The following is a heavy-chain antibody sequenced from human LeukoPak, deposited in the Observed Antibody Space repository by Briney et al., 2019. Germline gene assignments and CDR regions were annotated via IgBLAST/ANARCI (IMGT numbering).Heavy chain of an antibody. D-gene: IGHD3-10*01. CDR1: GFTFSSYA. CDR3: ARDGDYYGSGSYYFDY. V-gene: IGHV3-30-3*01. J-gene: IGHJ4*02. Sequence: GGSLRLSCAASGFTFSSYAMHWVRQAPGKGLEWVAVISYDGSNKYYADSVKGRFTISRDNSKNTLYLQMNSLRAEDTAAYYCARDGDYYGSGSYYFDYWGQGTLVTVSS. CDR2: ISYDGSNK.